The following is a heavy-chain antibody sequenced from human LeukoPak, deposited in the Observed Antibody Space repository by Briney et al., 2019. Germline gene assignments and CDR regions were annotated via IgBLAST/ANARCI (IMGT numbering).Heavy chain of an antibody. V-gene: IGHV4-4*09. CDR3: ARLVRGQWFDP. D-gene: IGHD3-10*02. CDR1: GGSISSYY. Sequence: SETLSLTCTVSGGSISSYYWSWIRQPPGKGLEWIGYIYTSGSTNYNPSLKSRVIISVDTSKNQFSLKLSSVTAADTAVYYCARLVRGQWFDPWGQGTLVTVSS. CDR2: IYTSGST. J-gene: IGHJ5*02.